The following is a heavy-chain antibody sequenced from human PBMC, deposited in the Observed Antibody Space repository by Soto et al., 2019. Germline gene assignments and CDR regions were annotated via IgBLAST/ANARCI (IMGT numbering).Heavy chain of an antibody. J-gene: IGHJ4*02. CDR3: ARDRGRGYSGYEAYYFDY. CDR2: ISAGGGSP. Sequence: GGSLRLSCAASGFIFNNYAMSWVRQAPGKGLEWVSFISAGGGSPNYADSVKGRFTISRDNSKNMVYLQMNSLRAADTAVYYCARDRGRGYSGYEAYYFDYWGQGTLVTVSS. V-gene: IGHV3-23*01. D-gene: IGHD5-12*01. CDR1: GFIFNNYA.